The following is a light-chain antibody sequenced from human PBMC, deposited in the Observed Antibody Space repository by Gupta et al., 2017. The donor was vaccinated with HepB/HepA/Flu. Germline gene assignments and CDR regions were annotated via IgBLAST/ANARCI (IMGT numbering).Light chain of an antibody. J-gene: IGKJ4*01. Sequence: EIVLTQSPGTLSLSPGERATLSCRASQSVSRSYLAWYRQRPGQAPRLLIYGASSRATGIPDRFSGSGSGTDFTLTISRLEPEDFAVYYCQQYETSPQLTFGGGTKVEIK. CDR3: QQYETSPQLT. CDR2: GAS. CDR1: QSVSRSY. V-gene: IGKV3-20*01.